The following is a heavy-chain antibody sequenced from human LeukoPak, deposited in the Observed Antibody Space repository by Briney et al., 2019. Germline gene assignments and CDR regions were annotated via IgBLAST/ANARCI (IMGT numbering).Heavy chain of an antibody. Sequence: SETLSLTCTVSGGSISSYYWSWIRQPPGKGLEWIGYIYYSGSTNYNPSLKSRVTISVDTSKNQFSLKLSSVTAADTAVYYCAREWWQQLAYFDYWGQGTLVTVSS. CDR2: IYYSGST. CDR1: GGSISSYY. CDR3: AREWWQQLAYFDY. V-gene: IGHV4-59*12. J-gene: IGHJ4*02. D-gene: IGHD6-13*01.